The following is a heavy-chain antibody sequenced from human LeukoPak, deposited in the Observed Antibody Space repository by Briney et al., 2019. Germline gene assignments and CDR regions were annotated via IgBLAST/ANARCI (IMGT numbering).Heavy chain of an antibody. CDR1: GFTFSSYS. CDR3: ARVDWELLDGDFDY. Sequence: GGSLRLSCAASGFTFSSYSMTWVRQAPGRGLEWISYMSSSLSTIYYADPVKGRFTISRDNAKNTLYLQMNSLRAGDTAVYYCARVDWELLDGDFDYWGQGTLVTVSS. D-gene: IGHD1-26*01. J-gene: IGHJ4*02. V-gene: IGHV3-48*04. CDR2: MSSSLSTI.